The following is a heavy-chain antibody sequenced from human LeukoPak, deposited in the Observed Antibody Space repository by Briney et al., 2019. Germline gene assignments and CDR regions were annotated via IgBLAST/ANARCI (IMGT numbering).Heavy chain of an antibody. CDR1: GGSLSGYY. CDR3: ARMRGYMDV. Sequence: SETLSLTCDVYGGSLSGYYWSWIRQPPGKGLEWIGEINHSGSTYYNPSLKSRVTISIDTSKNQFSLKLSSVTAADTAVYYCARMRGYMDVWGKGTTVTVSS. CDR2: INHSGST. J-gene: IGHJ6*03. V-gene: IGHV4-34*01. D-gene: IGHD3-10*01.